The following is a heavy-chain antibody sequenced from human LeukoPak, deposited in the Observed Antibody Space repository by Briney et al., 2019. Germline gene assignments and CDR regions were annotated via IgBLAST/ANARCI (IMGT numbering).Heavy chain of an antibody. CDR3: ARSRGWYDSSGYPSY. CDR2: IYHSGNT. Sequence: PSETLSLTCTVSGGSISGHYWSWIRQPPGKALEWIGYIYHSGNTKYNPSLKSQVTISVDTSKNQFSLKLSSVTAADTAVYYCARSRGWYDSSGYPSYWGQGTLVTVSS. D-gene: IGHD3-22*01. J-gene: IGHJ4*02. V-gene: IGHV4-59*11. CDR1: GGSISGHY.